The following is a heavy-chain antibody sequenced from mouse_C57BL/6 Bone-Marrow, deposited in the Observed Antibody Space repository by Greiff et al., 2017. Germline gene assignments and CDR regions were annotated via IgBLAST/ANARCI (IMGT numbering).Heavy chain of an antibody. CDR1: GYTFTNYW. Sequence: LQQSGAELVRPGTSVKMSCKASGYTFTNYWIGWAKQRPGHGLEWIGDIYPGGGYTNYNEKFKGKATLTADKSSSTAYMQFSSLTSEDSAIYYCARARNWYFDVWGTGTTVTVSS. CDR2: IYPGGGYT. J-gene: IGHJ1*03. CDR3: ARARNWYFDV. V-gene: IGHV1-63*01.